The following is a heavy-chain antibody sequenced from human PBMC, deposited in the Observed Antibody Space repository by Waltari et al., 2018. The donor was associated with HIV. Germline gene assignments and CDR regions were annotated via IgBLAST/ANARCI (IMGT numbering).Heavy chain of an antibody. V-gene: IGHV3-30*02. Sequence: QVQLVEYGGDVVQPGGSLRLSCAVSGFTLSSYGMHWVRQAPGKGLEWMSFITYDGSNKYYADSVKGRFTISRDSSKNTLYLQMNGLRSEDTAVYYCAKDGYTPTYFDYWGQGTLVTVSS. CDR3: AKDGYTPTYFDY. J-gene: IGHJ4*02. CDR2: ITYDGSNK. CDR1: GFTLSSYG. D-gene: IGHD1-1*01.